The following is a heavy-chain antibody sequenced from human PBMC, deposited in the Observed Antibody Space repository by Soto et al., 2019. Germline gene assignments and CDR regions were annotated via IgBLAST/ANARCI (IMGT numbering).Heavy chain of an antibody. Sequence: QVQLVESGGGVVQPGRSLRLSCAASGFTFSSYAMHWVRQAPGKGLEWVAVISYDGSNKYYADSVKGRFTISMDNSKNTLYLKMNILRAEDTAVYYCAQDPAAAPSNWVQGTLVTVSS. D-gene: IGHD6-13*01. CDR1: GFTFSSYA. CDR3: AQDPAAAPSN. J-gene: IGHJ4*02. V-gene: IGHV3-30-3*01. CDR2: ISYDGSNK.